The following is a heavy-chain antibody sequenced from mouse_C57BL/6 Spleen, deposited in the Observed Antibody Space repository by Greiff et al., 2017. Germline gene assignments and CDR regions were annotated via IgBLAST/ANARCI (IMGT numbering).Heavy chain of an antibody. V-gene: IGHV5-17*01. CDR1: GFTFSDYG. J-gene: IGHJ1*03. D-gene: IGHD1-1*01. CDR2: ISSGSSTI. Sequence: EVQLVESGGGLVKPGGSLKLSCAASGFTFSDYGMHWVRQAPEKGLEWVAYISSGSSTIYYADTVKGRFTIYRDNAKNTLFLQMTSLRAEDTAMYYCARRKTTVVATDWYFDVWGTGTTGTVSS. CDR3: ARRKTTVVATDWYFDV.